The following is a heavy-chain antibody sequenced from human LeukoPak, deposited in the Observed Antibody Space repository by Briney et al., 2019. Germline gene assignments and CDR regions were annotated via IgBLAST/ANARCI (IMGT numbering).Heavy chain of an antibody. CDR3: ARDSGPLYGNSGYYNEMECDY. D-gene: IGHD3-22*01. Sequence: PGGSLRLSCAPSGFTFSNYGMHWVRQAPGKGLEWVAFIRYGGTNKYYADSVKGRFTISRDNSKNTVSLQMNSLRTEDTAVYYCARDSGPLYGNSGYYNEMECDYWGQGTLVTVSS. V-gene: IGHV3-30*02. J-gene: IGHJ4*02. CDR2: IRYGGTNK. CDR1: GFTFSNYG.